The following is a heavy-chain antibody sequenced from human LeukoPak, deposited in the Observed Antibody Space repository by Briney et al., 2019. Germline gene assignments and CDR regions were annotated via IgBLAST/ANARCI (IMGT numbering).Heavy chain of an antibody. Sequence: GGSLRLSCAASGFTFSSYGMHWVRRAPGKGLEWVAVIWYDGSNKYYADSVKGRFTISRDNSKNTLYLQMNSLRAEDTAVYYCARDPYSYGYFDYWGQGTLVTVSS. CDR1: GFTFSSYG. CDR2: IWYDGSNK. V-gene: IGHV3-33*01. D-gene: IGHD5-18*01. CDR3: ARDPYSYGYFDY. J-gene: IGHJ4*02.